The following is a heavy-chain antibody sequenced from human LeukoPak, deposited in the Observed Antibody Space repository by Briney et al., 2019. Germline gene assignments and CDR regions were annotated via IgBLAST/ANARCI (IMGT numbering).Heavy chain of an antibody. J-gene: IGHJ3*02. Sequence: PGGSLRLSCAASGFTFSSYGMHWVRQAPGKGLEWVANIKQDGSEKYYVDSVKGRFTISRGNAKNSLYLQMNSLRAEDTAVYYCARCGSGILGAFDIWGQGTMVTVSS. CDR3: ARCGSGILGAFDI. D-gene: IGHD3-10*01. CDR1: GFTFSSYG. V-gene: IGHV3-7*01. CDR2: IKQDGSEK.